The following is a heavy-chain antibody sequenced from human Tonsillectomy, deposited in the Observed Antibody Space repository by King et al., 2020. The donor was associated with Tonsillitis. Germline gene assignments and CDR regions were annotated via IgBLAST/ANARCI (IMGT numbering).Heavy chain of an antibody. CDR2: IIPIFGTA. J-gene: IGHJ4*02. CDR1: GGTFSSYG. D-gene: IGHD3-22*01. V-gene: IGHV1-69*01. CDR3: ARDRFSYYDSSGYYGLGY. Sequence: QLVQSGAEVKKPGSSVKVSCKASGGTFSSYGISWVRQAPGQGLEWMGGIIPIFGTAKYAQKFQGRVTITADESTSTAYMELRSLRSDDTAVYYCARDRFSYYDSSGYYGLGYWGQGTLVAVYS.